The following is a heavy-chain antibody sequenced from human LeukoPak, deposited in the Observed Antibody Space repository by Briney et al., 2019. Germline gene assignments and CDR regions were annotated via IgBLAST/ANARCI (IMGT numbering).Heavy chain of an antibody. CDR2: ITSSGTTM. V-gene: IGHV3-48*03. Sequence: PGGSLRLSCVASGFTFSNYEMHWVRQAPGKGLEWISFITSSGTTMYYADSVMGRFTISRDNAKNSLHLQMNSLRAEDTAVYYCARDLLKNDYGNAFDIWGQGTMVTVSS. CDR1: GFTFSNYE. D-gene: IGHD4-17*01. CDR3: ARDLLKNDYGNAFDI. J-gene: IGHJ3*02.